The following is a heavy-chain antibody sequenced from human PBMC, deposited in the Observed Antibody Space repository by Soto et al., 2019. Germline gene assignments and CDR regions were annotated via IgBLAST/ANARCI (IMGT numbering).Heavy chain of an antibody. CDR2: INVGSGNT. CDR3: ARDPETLGTRANDALDM. D-gene: IGHD3-3*02. CDR1: GYTFSAYT. Sequence: ASVKVSCKAAGYTFSAYTINWVRQAPGQSLEWMGWINVGSGNTRYSQNFQGRVSITRDTSASTVYMELTGLKSEETAMYYCARDPETLGTRANDALDMWGQGTLLTVS. J-gene: IGHJ3*02. V-gene: IGHV1-3*01.